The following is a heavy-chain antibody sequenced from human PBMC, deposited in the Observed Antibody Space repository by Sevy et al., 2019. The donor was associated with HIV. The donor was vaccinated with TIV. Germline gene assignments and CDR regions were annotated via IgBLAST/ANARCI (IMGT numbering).Heavy chain of an antibody. V-gene: IGHV4-61*02. Sequence: SETLSLTCTVSGDSISSGTYYWSWIRQPAGKGREWIGRIYTSGSTSYNPSLRCRVTISLDTSKNQFSLNLRSVTAADTAVYYCARDYGSTWYDYWGQGTLVTVSS. D-gene: IGHD6-13*01. CDR1: GDSISSGTYY. CDR3: ARDYGSTWYDY. J-gene: IGHJ4*02. CDR2: IYTSGST.